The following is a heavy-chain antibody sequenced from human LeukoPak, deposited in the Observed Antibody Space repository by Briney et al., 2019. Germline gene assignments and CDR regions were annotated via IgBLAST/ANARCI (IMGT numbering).Heavy chain of an antibody. CDR3: ARGSESEVVPAAVYYYYYYMDV. Sequence: GGSLRLSCAASGFIFSSYGMHWVRQAPGKGLEWVAFIRYDASNKYYADSVKGRFTISRDNSKNTLYLQMNSLRAEDTAVYYCARGSESEVVPAAVYYYYYYMDVWGKGTTVTVSS. D-gene: IGHD2-2*01. CDR1: GFIFSSYG. J-gene: IGHJ6*03. CDR2: IRYDASNK. V-gene: IGHV3-30*02.